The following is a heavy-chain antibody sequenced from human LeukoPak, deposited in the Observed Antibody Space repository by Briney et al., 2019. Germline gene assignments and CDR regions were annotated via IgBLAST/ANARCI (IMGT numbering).Heavy chain of an antibody. Sequence: PGGSLRLSCAASGFTFSSYSMNWVRQAPGKGLEWVSVIYSGGSTYYADSVKGRFTISRDNSKNTLYLQMNSLRAEDTAVYYCARDGRKREFDPWGQGTLVTVSS. J-gene: IGHJ5*02. V-gene: IGHV3-66*01. D-gene: IGHD1-14*01. CDR3: ARDGRKREFDP. CDR2: IYSGGST. CDR1: GFTFSSYS.